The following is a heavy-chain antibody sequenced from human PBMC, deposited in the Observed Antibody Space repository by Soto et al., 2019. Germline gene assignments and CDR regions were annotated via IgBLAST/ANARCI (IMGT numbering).Heavy chain of an antibody. CDR2: FDPEDGET. CDR1: GYTLTELS. Sequence: AASVKVSCKVSGYTLTELSMHWVRQAPGKGLEWMGGFDPEDGETIYAQKFQGRVTMTEDTSTDTAYMELSSLRSEDTAVYYCATVRELYNWFDPWGQGTLVTVSS. J-gene: IGHJ5*02. V-gene: IGHV1-24*01. CDR3: ATVRELYNWFDP. D-gene: IGHD1-26*01.